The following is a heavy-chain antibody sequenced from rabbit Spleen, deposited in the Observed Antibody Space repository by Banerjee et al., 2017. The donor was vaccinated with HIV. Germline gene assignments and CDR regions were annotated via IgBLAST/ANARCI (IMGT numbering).Heavy chain of an antibody. J-gene: IGHJ4*01. CDR3: ARDSGFDYYGNYFNL. V-gene: IGHV1S45*01. CDR2: VYAGGGGNS. Sequence: QEQLEESGGGLVQPEGSLTLTCTASGFSFSSSYYMCWVRQAPGKGLEWIACVYAGGGGNSYYPRWAKGRFTISKTSSTTVTLQMTSLTAADTATYFCARDSGFDYYGNYFNLWGPGTLVTVS. D-gene: IGHD2-1*01. CDR1: GFSFSSSYY.